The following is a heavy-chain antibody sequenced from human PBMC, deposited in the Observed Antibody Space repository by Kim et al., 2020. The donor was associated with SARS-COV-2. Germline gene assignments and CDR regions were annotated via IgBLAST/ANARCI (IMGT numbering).Heavy chain of an antibody. Sequence: YLPGAVQGRFTISRDNAKNSLYLQMDSLRVGETGVYYCARELTGFGWFDPWGQGTLVTVSS. V-gene: IGHV3-13*01. J-gene: IGHJ5*02. CDR3: ARELTGFGWFDP. D-gene: IGHD3-16*01.